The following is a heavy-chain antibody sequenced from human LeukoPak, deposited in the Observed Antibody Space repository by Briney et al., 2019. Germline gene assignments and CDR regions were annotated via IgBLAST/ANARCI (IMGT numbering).Heavy chain of an antibody. Sequence: PGGSLRLSCAASGFTFSIDGMHWVRQAPGKGLDWVAFIRYDGTTKYYADSVKGRFTISRDNSKNTLYLQMNSLRAEDTAVYYCAKTGSSGWYVEYWGQGTLVTVSS. D-gene: IGHD6-19*01. CDR1: GFTFSIDG. J-gene: IGHJ4*02. CDR3: AKTGSSGWYVEY. CDR2: IRYDGTTK. V-gene: IGHV3-30*02.